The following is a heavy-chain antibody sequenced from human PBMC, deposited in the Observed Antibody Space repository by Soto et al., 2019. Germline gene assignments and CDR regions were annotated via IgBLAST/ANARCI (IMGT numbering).Heavy chain of an antibody. Sequence: QLQLEESGPGLVKPSETLSLTCTVSGGSISSSSYYWGWIRQSPGKGLVWIGSFYYSGSTYYSPPLKSRVPISGDTSKKPISLRLSSVPATDTAVYYCARISVGSRYMDVWGKGATVTVSS. D-gene: IGHD1-26*01. J-gene: IGHJ6*03. CDR1: GGSISSSSYY. CDR3: ARISVGSRYMDV. CDR2: FYYSGST. V-gene: IGHV4-39*01.